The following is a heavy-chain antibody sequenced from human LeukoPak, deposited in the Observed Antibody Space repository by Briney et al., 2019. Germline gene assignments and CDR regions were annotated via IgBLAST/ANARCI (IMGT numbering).Heavy chain of an antibody. Sequence: GGSLRLSCAASGFTLSSYAMSWVRQAPGKGLEWVSGISGSGGSTYYADSVKGRFTISRDNSKNTLYLQMSSLRAEDTAVYYCAKVRVGGSGSHFYYYGMDVWGQGATVTVSS. CDR1: GFTLSSYA. J-gene: IGHJ6*02. CDR2: ISGSGGST. V-gene: IGHV3-23*01. D-gene: IGHD3-10*01. CDR3: AKVRVGGSGSHFYYYGMDV.